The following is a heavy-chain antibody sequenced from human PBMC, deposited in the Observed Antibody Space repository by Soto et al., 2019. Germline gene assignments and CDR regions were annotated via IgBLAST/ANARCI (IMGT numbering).Heavy chain of an antibody. D-gene: IGHD2-2*01. Sequence: EVQLVESGGGLVQPGRSLRLSCVVSGFSFSTYSMNWVRRAPGKGLEWVSHIRSRTSAVYYADSVEGRFTISRDDAKNSLFLEMSSLRDEDTGVYYCARGGLVPTFDAWGRGTLVTVSS. V-gene: IGHV3-48*02. CDR3: ARGGLVPTFDA. J-gene: IGHJ5*02. CDR2: IRSRTSAV. CDR1: GFSFSTYS.